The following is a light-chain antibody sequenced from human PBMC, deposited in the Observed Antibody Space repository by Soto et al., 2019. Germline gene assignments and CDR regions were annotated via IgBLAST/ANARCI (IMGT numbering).Light chain of an antibody. CDR1: QNIRYY. J-gene: IGKJ1*01. CDR2: GAS. CDR3: HHHNSYSQT. V-gene: IGKV1-5*01. Sequence: DIQLTQSPPTLSASVGDRVTITCRASQNIRYYLAWYQQMPGKAPKLLIYGASSLQSGVPSRFSGSGSGTEFTLNISSLQPDDFATYFCHHHNSYSQTFCQGTTLEIK.